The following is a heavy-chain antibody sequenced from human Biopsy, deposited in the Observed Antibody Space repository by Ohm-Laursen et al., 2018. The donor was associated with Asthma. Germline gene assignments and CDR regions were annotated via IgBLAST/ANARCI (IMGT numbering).Heavy chain of an antibody. Sequence: SVKVSCKISGYSLTDLSMHWVRQAPGQGLEWMEGHDHGEGGTVNARRFQGRVTMTEDTSTDTAYMELSSLSSDDTAVYYCASDFPKDYVRYNFQFWGQGTLVTVSS. D-gene: IGHD4-17*01. CDR1: GYSLTDLS. J-gene: IGHJ4*02. V-gene: IGHV1-24*01. CDR2: HDHGEGGT. CDR3: ASDFPKDYVRYNFQF.